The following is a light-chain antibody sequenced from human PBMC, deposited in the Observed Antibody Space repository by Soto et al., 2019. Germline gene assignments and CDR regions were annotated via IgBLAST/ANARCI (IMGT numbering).Light chain of an antibody. CDR3: QQYRSSRT. CDR1: ESVSSSY. CDR2: GAS. Sequence: EIVLTQSPGTLSLSPGERATLSCRASESVSSSYLAWYQQKPGQAPRLLIYGASSRATGIPDRFSGSGSGIDFTLTISRLEPEDFAVYYCQQYRSSRTFGQGTKVEIK. V-gene: IGKV3-20*01. J-gene: IGKJ1*01.